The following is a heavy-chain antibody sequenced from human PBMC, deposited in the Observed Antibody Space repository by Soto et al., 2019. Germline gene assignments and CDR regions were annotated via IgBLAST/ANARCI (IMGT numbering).Heavy chain of an antibody. D-gene: IGHD3-22*01. CDR3: ARDYYKYYDSSGYYRSPAY. J-gene: IGHJ4*02. CDR1: GFTFSSYA. Sequence: PGGSLRLSCAASGFTFSSYAMHWVRQAPGKGLEWVALISYDGSDKDYADSVKGRFTISRDNSRNTLFLQMSSLRAEDTAVYYCARDYYKYYDSSGYYRSPAYWGQGTLVTVSS. CDR2: ISYDGSDK. V-gene: IGHV3-30-3*01.